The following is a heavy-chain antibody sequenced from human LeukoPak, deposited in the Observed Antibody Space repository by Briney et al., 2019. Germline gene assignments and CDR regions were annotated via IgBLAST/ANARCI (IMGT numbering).Heavy chain of an antibody. D-gene: IGHD2-15*01. CDR2: INTNTGNP. V-gene: IGHV7-4-1*02. Sequence: ASVKVSCKASGYTFTSYAMNWVRQAPGQGLEWMGWINTNTGNPTYAQGFTGRFVFSLDTSVSTAYLRISSLKAEDTAVYYCARDDEYCSGGSCYSGWFDPWGQGTLVTVSS. CDR3: ARDDEYCSGGSCYSGWFDP. CDR1: GYTFTSYA. J-gene: IGHJ5*02.